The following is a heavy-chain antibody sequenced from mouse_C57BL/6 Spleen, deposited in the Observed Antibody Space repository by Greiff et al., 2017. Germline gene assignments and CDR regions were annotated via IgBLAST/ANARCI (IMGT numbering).Heavy chain of an antibody. V-gene: IGHV14-2*01. Sequence: EVQRVESGAELVKPGASVKLSCTASGFNIKDYYMHWVKQRTEQGLEWIGRIDPEGGETKYAPKFQGKATITADTSSNTAYLQLSSLTSEDTAVYYCARKLGYYASMDYWGQGTSVTVSS. J-gene: IGHJ4*01. D-gene: IGHD2-3*01. CDR2: IDPEGGET. CDR3: ARKLGYYASMDY. CDR1: GFNIKDYY.